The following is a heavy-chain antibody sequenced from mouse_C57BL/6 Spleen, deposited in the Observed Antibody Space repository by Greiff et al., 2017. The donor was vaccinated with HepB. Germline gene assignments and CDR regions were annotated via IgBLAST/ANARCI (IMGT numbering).Heavy chain of an antibody. CDR1: GYTFTSYW. V-gene: IGHV1-5*01. Sequence: VQLQQSGTVLARPGASVKMSCKTSGYTFTSYWMHWVKQRPGQGLEWIGAIYPGNSDTSYNQKFKGKAKLTAVTSASTAYMELGSLTNEDSAVYYCTRSGYYGSNGYFDVWGTGTTVTVSS. CDR3: TRSGYYGSNGYFDV. J-gene: IGHJ1*03. D-gene: IGHD1-1*01. CDR2: IYPGNSDT.